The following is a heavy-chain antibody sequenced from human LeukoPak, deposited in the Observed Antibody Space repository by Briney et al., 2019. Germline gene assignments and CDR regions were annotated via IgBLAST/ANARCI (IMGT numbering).Heavy chain of an antibody. D-gene: IGHD3-10*01. Sequence: QSGGSLRLSCAASGFTFSSYAMSWVRQAPGKGLEWVSAISGSGGSTYYADSVKGRFTISRDNSKNTLHLQMNSLRAEDTAVYYCATDVPYGTGSYYSGWSDAFDIWGQGTMVTVSS. J-gene: IGHJ3*02. CDR2: ISGSGGST. V-gene: IGHV3-23*01. CDR1: GFTFSSYA. CDR3: ATDVPYGTGSYYSGWSDAFDI.